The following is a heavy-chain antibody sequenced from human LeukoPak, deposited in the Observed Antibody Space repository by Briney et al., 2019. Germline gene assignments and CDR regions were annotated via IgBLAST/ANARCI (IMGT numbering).Heavy chain of an antibody. J-gene: IGHJ4*02. D-gene: IGHD6-13*01. CDR3: ARGRIGIAAALFDY. CDR2: ISSSSSYI. Sequence: PGGSLRLSCAASGFTFSSYSMNWVRQAPGKGLEWVSSISSSSSYIYYADSVKGRFTISRDNAKNSLYLQMNSLRAEDTAVYYCARGRIGIAAALFDYWGQGTLVTVST. V-gene: IGHV3-21*01. CDR1: GFTFSSYS.